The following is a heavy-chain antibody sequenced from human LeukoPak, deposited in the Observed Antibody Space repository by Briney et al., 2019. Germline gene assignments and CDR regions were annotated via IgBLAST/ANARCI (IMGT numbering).Heavy chain of an antibody. D-gene: IGHD5-18*01. J-gene: IGHJ4*02. V-gene: IGHV6-1*01. CDR2: TYYRSKWYN. Sequence: SQTLSLTCAISGDSVSSNSAAWNWIRQSPSRGLEWLGRTYYRSKWYNDYAVSVKSRITINPDTSKNQFSPQLNSVTPEDTAAYYCARGVSRYSYGYGDFDYWGQGTLVTVSS. CDR3: ARGVSRYSYGYGDFDY. CDR1: GDSVSSNSAA.